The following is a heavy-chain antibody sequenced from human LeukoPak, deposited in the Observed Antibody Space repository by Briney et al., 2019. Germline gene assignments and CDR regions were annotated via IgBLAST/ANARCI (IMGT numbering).Heavy chain of an antibody. V-gene: IGHV4-34*01. CDR2: INHSGST. J-gene: IGHJ4*02. D-gene: IGHD3/OR15-3a*01. CDR3: AREGYSDFGYFDY. Sequence: SETLSLSCAVYGGSFSGYYWSWIRQPPGKGLEWIGEINHSGSTNYNPSLKSRVTISVDTSKNQFSLKLSSVTAADTAVHYCAREGYSDFGYFDYWGQGTLVTVSS. CDR1: GGSFSGYY.